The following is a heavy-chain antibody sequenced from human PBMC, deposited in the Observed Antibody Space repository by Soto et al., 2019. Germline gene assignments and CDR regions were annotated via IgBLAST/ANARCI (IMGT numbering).Heavy chain of an antibody. J-gene: IGHJ6*02. D-gene: IGHD5-18*01. CDR3: ATDPGYSYGYYYYGMDV. CDR1: GGTFSSYA. V-gene: IGHV1-69*13. CDR2: IIPIFGTA. Sequence: ASVKVSCKASGGTFSSYAISWVRQAPGQGLEWMGGIIPIFGTANYAQKFQGRVTITADESTSTAYMELSSLRSEDTAVYYCATDPGYSYGYYYYGMDVWGQGTTVTVSS.